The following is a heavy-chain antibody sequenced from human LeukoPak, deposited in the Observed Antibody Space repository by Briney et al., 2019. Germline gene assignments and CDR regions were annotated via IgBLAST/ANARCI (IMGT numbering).Heavy chain of an antibody. CDR3: ARVTGYMTEDQFDY. Sequence: SETLSLTCSVSGDSISYFYWSWIRQAAGKGLEWIGRISGSGSTNYNPSLKSRVTISVDTSKNQFSLKLSSVTAADTAVYYCARVTGYMTEDQFDYWGQGTLVTVSS. V-gene: IGHV4-4*07. J-gene: IGHJ4*02. D-gene: IGHD6-13*01. CDR1: GDSISYFY. CDR2: ISGSGST.